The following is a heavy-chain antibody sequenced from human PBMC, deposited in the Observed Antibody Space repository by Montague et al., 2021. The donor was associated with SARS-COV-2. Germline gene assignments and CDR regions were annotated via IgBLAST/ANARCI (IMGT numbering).Heavy chain of an antibody. CDR2: INYSGKT. CDR1: GGSISSGTYY. V-gene: IGHV4-39*01. J-gene: IGHJ2*01. CDR3: ARRAQWQLSWFFDL. Sequence: SETLSLNCTVSGGSISSGTYYWGWVRQPPGKGLEWIGTINYSGKTYYNPSLKSRVTISVDTSKNQFSLKVTSVTAADTAVYYCARRAQWQLSWFFDLWGRGTLVTASS. D-gene: IGHD6-19*01.